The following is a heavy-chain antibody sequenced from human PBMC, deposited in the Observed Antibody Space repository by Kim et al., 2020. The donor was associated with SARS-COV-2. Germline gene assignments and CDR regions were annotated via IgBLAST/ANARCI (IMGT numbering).Heavy chain of an antibody. CDR2: ISYDGSNK. CDR1: GFTFSRYT. CDR3: ARGGLLRVGAEDH. J-gene: IGHJ4*02. V-gene: IGHV3-30*04. Sequence: GGSLRLSCAASGFTFSRYTMHWVRQAPGKGLEWVAVISYDGSNKYYADSVKGRFTISRDNSKSTLYLQMNSLRAEDTAVYYCARGGLLRVGAEDHWGQGTLVTVSS. D-gene: IGHD1-26*01.